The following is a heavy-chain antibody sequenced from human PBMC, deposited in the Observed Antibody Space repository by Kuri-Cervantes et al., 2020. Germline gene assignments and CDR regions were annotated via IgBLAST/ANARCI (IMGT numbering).Heavy chain of an antibody. Sequence: ASVKVSCKASGYTFTSYDINWVRQATGQGLEWMGWMNPNSGNTGYAQKFQGRVTVTRDTSTSTIYMELSSLRSEDTAVYYCARGPYCSSVSCYRNWYFDLWGRGTLVTVSS. V-gene: IGHV1-8*01. J-gene: IGHJ2*01. D-gene: IGHD2-2*02. CDR2: MNPNSGNT. CDR3: ARGPYCSSVSCYRNWYFDL. CDR1: GYTFTSYD.